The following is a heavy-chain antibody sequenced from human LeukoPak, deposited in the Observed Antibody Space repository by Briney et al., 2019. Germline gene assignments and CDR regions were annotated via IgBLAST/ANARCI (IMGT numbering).Heavy chain of an antibody. CDR2: FDPEDGET. V-gene: IGHV1-24*01. Sequence: ASVEVSCKVSGYTLTELSMHWVRQAPGKGLEWMGGFDPEDGETIYAQKFQGRVTMTEDTSTDTAYMELSSLRSEDTAVYYCATNTVPTWYYGMDVWGQGTTVTVSS. CDR3: ATNTVPTWYYGMDV. D-gene: IGHD2/OR15-2a*01. J-gene: IGHJ6*02. CDR1: GYTLTELS.